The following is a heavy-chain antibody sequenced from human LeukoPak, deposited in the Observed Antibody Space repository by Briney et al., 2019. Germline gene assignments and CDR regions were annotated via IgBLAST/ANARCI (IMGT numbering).Heavy chain of an antibody. Sequence: KPSETLSLTCTVSGGSISSGSYYWSWIRQPAGKGLEWIGRIYTSGSTNYNPSLKSRVTMSVDTSKNQFSLKLSSVTAADTAVYYCARDGGSGYYYYYMDVWGKGTTVTISS. CDR1: GGSISSGSYY. V-gene: IGHV4-61*02. J-gene: IGHJ6*03. D-gene: IGHD1-14*01. CDR3: ARDGGSGYYYYYMDV. CDR2: IYTSGST.